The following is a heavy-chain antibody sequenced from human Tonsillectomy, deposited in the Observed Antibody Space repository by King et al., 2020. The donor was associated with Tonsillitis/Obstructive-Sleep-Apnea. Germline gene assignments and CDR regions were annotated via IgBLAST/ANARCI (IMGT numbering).Heavy chain of an antibody. Sequence: VQLVESGGGLVKPGGSLRLACAASGFTFSDYYMSWIRQAPGKGLEWVAYISRRGTIIYYADSVKGRFTISRDNAKNSLYLQMNSLRAEDTAVYYCSRDWGRYYDSSCHPDAFDIWGQGTMVTVSS. V-gene: IGHV3-11*01. CDR3: SRDWGRYYDSSCHPDAFDI. CDR1: GFTFSDYY. D-gene: IGHD3-22*01. CDR2: ISRRGTII. J-gene: IGHJ3*02.